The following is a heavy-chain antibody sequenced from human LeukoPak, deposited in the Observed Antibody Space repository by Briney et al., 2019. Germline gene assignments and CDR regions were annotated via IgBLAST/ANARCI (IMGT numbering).Heavy chain of an antibody. CDR1: GFTFSSYG. CDR3: AKYQRQWLPKGGFDY. V-gene: IGHV3-30*18. Sequence: PGGSLRLSCAASGFTFSSYGMHWVRQAPGKGLEWVAVISYDGNNKYYADSVKGRFTISRDNSKNTLYLQMDNLTAEDTAVYYCAKYQRQWLPKGGFDYWGQGTLVTVSS. D-gene: IGHD6-19*01. J-gene: IGHJ4*02. CDR2: ISYDGNNK.